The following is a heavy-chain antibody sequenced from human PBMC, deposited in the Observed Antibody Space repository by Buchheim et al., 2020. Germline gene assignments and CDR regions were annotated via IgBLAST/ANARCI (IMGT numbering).Heavy chain of an antibody. CDR2: ISDTGNT. CDR3: SREEKSSSDY. CDR1: GVSISTSSHH. D-gene: IGHD6-6*01. Sequence: QLQESGPGLVKPSETLSLTCTSSGVSISTSSHHWAWIRQPPGKGLEWIASISDTGNTYYRSSLQRPVTISIDTAKNQFSLKVRSVTAADTAVYYCSREEKSSSDYWGQGTL. V-gene: IGHV4-39*02. J-gene: IGHJ4*02.